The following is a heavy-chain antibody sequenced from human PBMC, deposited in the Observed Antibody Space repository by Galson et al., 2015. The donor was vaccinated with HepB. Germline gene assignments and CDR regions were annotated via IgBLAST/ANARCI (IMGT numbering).Heavy chain of an antibody. Sequence: SLRLSCAASGFTFSSYWMSWVRQAPGKGLEWVANIKQDGSEKYYVDSVKGRFTISRDNAKNSLYLQMNSLRAEDTAVYYCARDRSSGWYSGVGFDPWGQGTLVTVSS. CDR1: GFTFSSYW. J-gene: IGHJ5*02. V-gene: IGHV3-7*03. CDR3: ARDRSSGWYSGVGFDP. CDR2: IKQDGSEK. D-gene: IGHD6-19*01.